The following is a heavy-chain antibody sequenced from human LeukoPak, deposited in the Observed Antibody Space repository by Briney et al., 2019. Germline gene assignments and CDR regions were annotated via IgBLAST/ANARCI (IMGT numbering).Heavy chain of an antibody. J-gene: IGHJ4*02. CDR3: ARDIGAWSAY. D-gene: IGHD6-19*01. V-gene: IGHV3-33*01. Sequence: PGGSLRLSCAASGFTFSAYVMHWVRQAPGKGLEWVAILWYDGSNEYYADSVKGRFTMSRDNAENSLYLQMNSLRAEDTAVYYCARDIGAWSAYWGQGTLVTVSS. CDR1: GFTFSAYV. CDR2: LWYDGSNE.